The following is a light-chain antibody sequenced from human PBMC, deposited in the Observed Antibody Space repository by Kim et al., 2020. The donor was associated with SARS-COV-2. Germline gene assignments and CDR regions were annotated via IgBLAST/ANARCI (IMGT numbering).Light chain of an antibody. J-gene: IGLJ2*01. Sequence: QSVLTQSPSASGTPGQRVTISCSGRTSNIGSNTVNWYQQLPGTAPKLIMFGNNERPSGVPDRFSGSKSDTSASLAISGLQSDDEADYYCSAWDDSLNGLLFGGGTQLTVL. CDR2: GNN. CDR1: TSNIGSNT. CDR3: SAWDDSLNGLL. V-gene: IGLV1-44*01.